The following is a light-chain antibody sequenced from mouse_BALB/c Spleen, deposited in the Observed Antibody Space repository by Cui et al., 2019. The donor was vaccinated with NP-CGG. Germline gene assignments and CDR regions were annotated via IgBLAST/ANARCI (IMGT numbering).Light chain of an antibody. CDR3: ALWYSNHWV. CDR2: GTK. V-gene: IGLV1*01. CDR1: TGTVTTSNY. Sequence: QAVLTQESALPTSPGETVTLTCRSSTGTVTTSNYANWVQENPDHLFIGLIGGTKNRAPGLPARFSGSLIGDKAALTITGAQTEDEAIYFCALWYSNHWVFGGGTKLTVL. J-gene: IGLJ1*01.